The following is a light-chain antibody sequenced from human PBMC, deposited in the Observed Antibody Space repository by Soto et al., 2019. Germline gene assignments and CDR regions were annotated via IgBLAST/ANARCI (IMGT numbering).Light chain of an antibody. CDR1: QSISRY. CDR2: DAS. V-gene: IGKV3-11*01. Sequence: EIVLTQSPATLSLSPGERATLSCRASQSISRYLAWYQQKPGQAPRLLIYDASNRATAIPARFSGSGSGTDFSLTISSLEPEDFAVYYCQQRSSWPLTFGGGTKVDIK. J-gene: IGKJ4*01. CDR3: QQRSSWPLT.